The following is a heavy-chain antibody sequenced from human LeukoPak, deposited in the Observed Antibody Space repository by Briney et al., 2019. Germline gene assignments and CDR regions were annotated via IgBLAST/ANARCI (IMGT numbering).Heavy chain of an antibody. CDR2: ICGSGGST. CDR3: AKSHRIIVDYFDY. V-gene: IGHV3-23*01. D-gene: IGHD2-15*01. J-gene: IGHJ4*02. Sequence: PGGSLRLSCGASGFTFSSYAMSWFRQATGKGLEWVLAICGSGGSTYYADSVKGRFTISRDNSKNTPYLQMNSLRAEDTAVYYCAKSHRIIVDYFDYWGQGTLVTVSS. CDR1: GFTFSSYA.